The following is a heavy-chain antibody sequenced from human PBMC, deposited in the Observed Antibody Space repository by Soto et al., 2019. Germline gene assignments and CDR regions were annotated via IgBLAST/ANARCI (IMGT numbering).Heavy chain of an antibody. CDR2: ISGSGGST. CDR1: GFTFSSYA. J-gene: IGHJ4*02. D-gene: IGHD3-10*01. Sequence: EVQLLESGGGLVQPGGSLRLSCAASGFTFSSYAMSWVRQAPGKGLAWVSIISGSGGSTFYADSVKGRFTISRDNSKNTLYLQMNSLTAEDTAVYYCAKHFVNGEVDYWGQGTLVTVSS. V-gene: IGHV3-23*01. CDR3: AKHFVNGEVDY.